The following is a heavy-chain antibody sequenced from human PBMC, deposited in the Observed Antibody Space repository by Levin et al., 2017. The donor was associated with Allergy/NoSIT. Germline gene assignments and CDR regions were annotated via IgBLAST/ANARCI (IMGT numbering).Heavy chain of an antibody. CDR2: ISSSGTTI. V-gene: IGHV3-11*01. J-gene: IGHJ6*02. CDR3: ARDPGPYDSGLGTWRRDYYYYYGLDV. Sequence: GESLKISCAASGFTFSDYYMSWIRQAPGKGLEWVSYISSSGTTIYYADSVKGRFAISRDNAKNSLYLQMISLRAEDTAVYYCARDPGPYDSGLGTWRRDYYYYYGLDVWGQGTTVTVSS. D-gene: IGHD3-10*01. CDR1: GFTFSDYY.